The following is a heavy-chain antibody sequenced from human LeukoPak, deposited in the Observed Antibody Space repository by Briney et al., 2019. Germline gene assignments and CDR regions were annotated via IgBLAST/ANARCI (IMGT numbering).Heavy chain of an antibody. J-gene: IGHJ3*02. V-gene: IGHV3-21*01. CDR3: ARVGGGGSDAFDI. CDR1: GFTFSSYA. D-gene: IGHD2-15*01. Sequence: GGSPRLSCAVSGFTFSSYAMTWVRQAPGKGLEWVSSISGGDVNTYYADSVKGRFTISRDNTKNSLYLQMNSLRAEDTAVYYCARVGGGGSDAFDIWGQGTMVTVSS. CDR2: ISGGDVNT.